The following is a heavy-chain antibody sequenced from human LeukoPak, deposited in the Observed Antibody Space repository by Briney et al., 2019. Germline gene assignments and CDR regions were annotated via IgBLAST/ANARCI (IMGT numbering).Heavy chain of an antibody. Sequence: GGSLRLSCAASGFIFSSFWMRWVRQAPGRGLEWVANIKEDGSEKDYVDAVKGRFTISRDNAKNSLYLQMYRLRAEDTAVYYCARDAPYCSGGSCYVDNWGQGTPVTVSS. D-gene: IGHD2-15*01. V-gene: IGHV3-7*05. CDR3: ARDAPYCSGGSCYVDN. CDR2: IKEDGSEK. CDR1: GFIFSSFW. J-gene: IGHJ4*02.